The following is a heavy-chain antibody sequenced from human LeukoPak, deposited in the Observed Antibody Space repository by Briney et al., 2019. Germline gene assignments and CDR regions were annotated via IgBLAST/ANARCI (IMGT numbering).Heavy chain of an antibody. CDR1: GGSISSGGYY. V-gene: IGHV4-31*03. CDR2: IYYSEST. D-gene: IGHD4-17*01. J-gene: IGHJ5*02. Sequence: SETLSLTCTVSGGSISSGGYYWSWIRQHPGKGLEWIGYIYYSESTYYNPSLKSRVTISVDTSKNQFSLKLSSVTAADTAVYYCARDLRDYGDYVGAWFDPWGQGTLVTVSS. CDR3: ARDLRDYGDYVGAWFDP.